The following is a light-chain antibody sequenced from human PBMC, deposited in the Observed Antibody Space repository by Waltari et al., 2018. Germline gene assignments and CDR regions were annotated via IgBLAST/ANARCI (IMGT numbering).Light chain of an antibody. V-gene: IGKV3-11*01. CDR3: QQGSILPLT. CDR2: DTS. J-gene: IGKJ4*01. Sequence: ELVLTQSPATLSLSAGERVTLSCRASQSVFKYLAWYQLKPGQAPRLLIYDTSKRATGIPARFSGSGFGTDFTLTISNLETEDFALYYCQQGSILPLTFGGGTKVEIK. CDR1: QSVFKY.